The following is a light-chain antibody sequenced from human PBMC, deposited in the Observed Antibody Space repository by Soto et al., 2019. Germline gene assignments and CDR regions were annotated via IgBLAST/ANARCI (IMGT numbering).Light chain of an antibody. Sequence: QSVLTQPASVSGSPGQSITISCTGTCSDVGAYDYVSWYQQHPDKAPKLMIYEDSNRPSGVSNRFSGSKSVNTATLTISGLQADDEADYYCSSYTSSSTRVFGTGTKVTVL. CDR1: CSDVGAYDY. J-gene: IGLJ1*01. V-gene: IGLV2-14*03. CDR3: SSYTSSSTRV. CDR2: EDS.